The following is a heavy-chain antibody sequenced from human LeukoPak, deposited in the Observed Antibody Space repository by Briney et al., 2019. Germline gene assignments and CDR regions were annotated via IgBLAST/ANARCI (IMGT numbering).Heavy chain of an antibody. V-gene: IGHV3-7*01. D-gene: IGHD1-26*01. CDR3: AGHLPWDSLDN. CDR1: GFTFSRYW. CDR2: IKEDGGLI. Sequence: GGSLRLSCAASGFTFSRYWMPWVRQAPGKGLVWVANIKEDGGLIHYVDSERGRFTISRDNAKKSLYLQRDSLGADDTGVYYCAGHLPWDSLDNWGQGTLVTVSS. J-gene: IGHJ4*02.